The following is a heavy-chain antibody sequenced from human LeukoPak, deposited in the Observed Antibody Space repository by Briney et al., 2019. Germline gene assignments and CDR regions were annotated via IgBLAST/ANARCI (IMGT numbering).Heavy chain of an antibody. J-gene: IGHJ4*02. CDR1: GGSISSYY. CDR3: ARVRYFDWLFKPKYYFDY. V-gene: IGHV4-59*01. CDR2: IYYSGST. D-gene: IGHD3-9*01. Sequence: PSETLSLTCTVSGGSISSYYWSWIRQPPGKGLEWIGYIYYSGSTNYNPSLKSRVTISVDTSKNQFSLKLSSVTAADTAVYYCARVRYFDWLFKPKYYFDYWGQGTLVTVSS.